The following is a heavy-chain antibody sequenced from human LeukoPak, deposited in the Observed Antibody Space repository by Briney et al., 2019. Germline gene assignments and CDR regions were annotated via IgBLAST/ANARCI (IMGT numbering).Heavy chain of an antibody. Sequence: PGGSLRLSCAASGFTFSSYALHWVRQAPGKGLEWVAVISYDGSNKYYADSVKGRITISRDNSKNTLYLQMNSLRAEDTAVYYCARVFGDDYYYYYMDVWGKGTTVTVSS. D-gene: IGHD3-16*01. CDR1: GFTFSSYA. V-gene: IGHV3-30-3*01. CDR3: ARVFGDDYYYYYMDV. CDR2: ISYDGSNK. J-gene: IGHJ6*03.